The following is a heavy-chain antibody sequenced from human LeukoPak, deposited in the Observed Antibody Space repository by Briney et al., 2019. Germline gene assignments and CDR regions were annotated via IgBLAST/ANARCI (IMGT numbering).Heavy chain of an antibody. V-gene: IGHV1-46*01. CDR2: INPSGGST. CDR1: GYTFTSYY. Sequence: ASVKVSCKASGYTFTSYYMHWVRQAPGQGLEWMGIINPSGGSTSYAQKFQGRVTMTRDTSTSTVYMELSSLRSEDTAVYYCARDLVSVKWYYGSGSYSRGYYYYMDVWGKGTTVTVSS. CDR3: ARDLVSVKWYYGSGSYSRGYYYYMDV. J-gene: IGHJ6*03. D-gene: IGHD3-10*01.